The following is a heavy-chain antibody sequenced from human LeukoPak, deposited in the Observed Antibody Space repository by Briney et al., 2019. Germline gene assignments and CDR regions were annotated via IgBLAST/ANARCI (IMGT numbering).Heavy chain of an antibody. V-gene: IGHV7-4-1*02. CDR1: GYTFTSYA. D-gene: IGHD1-7*01. CDR2: INTNTGNP. Sequence: ASVKVSCKASGYTFTSYAMNWVRQAPGQGLEWMGWINTNTGNPTYAQAFTGRFVFSLDTSVSTAYLQISSLKAEDTAVYYCARSWNWHPTDVFNIWGQGTMVTVSS. CDR3: ARSWNWHPTDVFNI. J-gene: IGHJ3*02.